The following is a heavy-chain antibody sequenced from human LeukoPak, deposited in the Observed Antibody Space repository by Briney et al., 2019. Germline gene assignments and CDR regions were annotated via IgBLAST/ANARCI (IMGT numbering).Heavy chain of an antibody. CDR3: ARGPGIAVAGVFDY. D-gene: IGHD6-19*01. CDR2: ISGYTGHT. Sequence: ASVKVSCKASGYTFTSYGLNWVRQAPGQGLEWLGWISGYTGHTNYVQEIQGRVTMTTDTSTNTAYMELRSLRSDDTAVYYCARGPGIAVAGVFDYWGQGSLVTVSS. V-gene: IGHV1-18*04. J-gene: IGHJ4*02. CDR1: GYTFTSYG.